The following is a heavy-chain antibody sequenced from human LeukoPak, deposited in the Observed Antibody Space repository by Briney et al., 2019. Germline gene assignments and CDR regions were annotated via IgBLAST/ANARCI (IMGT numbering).Heavy chain of an antibody. J-gene: IGHJ3*02. CDR3: ARHFWQNYDAFDI. Sequence: PSETLSLTCTVSGGSISSYYWSWIRQPPGKGLEWIGYIYYGGGTNYNPSLKSRVSISVDTSKNQFSLKLSSVTAADTAVYYCARHFWQNYDAFDIWGQGTMVTVSS. D-gene: IGHD3-3*01. V-gene: IGHV4-59*08. CDR1: GGSISSYY. CDR2: IYYGGGT.